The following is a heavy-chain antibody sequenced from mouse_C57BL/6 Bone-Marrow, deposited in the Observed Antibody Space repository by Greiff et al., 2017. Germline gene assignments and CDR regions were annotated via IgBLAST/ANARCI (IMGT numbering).Heavy chain of an antibody. CDR2: ISSVGSYT. CDR3: ARHGFYVGNFDY. D-gene: IGHD2-3*01. V-gene: IGHV5-6*01. Sequence: EVKLVESGGDLVKPGGSLKLSCAASGFTFSSYGMSWVRQTPDKRLEWVATISSVGSYTYYTDSVKGRFTISRDNAKNTLYLQMSSLKSEDTAMYYCARHGFYVGNFDYWGQGTTLTVSA. J-gene: IGHJ2*01. CDR1: GFTFSSYG.